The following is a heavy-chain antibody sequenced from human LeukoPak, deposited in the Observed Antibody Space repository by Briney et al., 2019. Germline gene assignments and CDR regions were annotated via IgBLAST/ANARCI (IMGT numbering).Heavy chain of an antibody. D-gene: IGHD3-3*01. CDR1: GGSISSGGYS. Sequence: SETLSLTCAVSGGSISSGGYSWSWIRQPPGKGLEWIGYIYHSGSTYYNPSLKSRVTISVDRSKNQFSLKLSSVTAADTAVYYCARRREIFGVVRDWGWFDPWGQGTLVTVSS. V-gene: IGHV4-30-2*01. J-gene: IGHJ5*02. CDR2: IYHSGST. CDR3: ARRREIFGVVRDWGWFDP.